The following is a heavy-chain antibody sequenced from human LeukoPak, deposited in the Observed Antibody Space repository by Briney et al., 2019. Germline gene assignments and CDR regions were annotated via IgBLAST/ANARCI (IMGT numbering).Heavy chain of an antibody. CDR2: IRYDGSNK. CDR3: AKDDIKYYDFWSGSAFQH. CDR1: GFTFSSYG. Sequence: GGSLRLSCAASGFTFSSYGMHWVRQAPGKGLEWVAFIRYDGSNKYYADSVKGRFTISRDNSKNTLYLQMNSLRAEDTAVYYCAKDDIKYYDFWSGSAFQHWGQGTLVTVSS. D-gene: IGHD3-3*01. J-gene: IGHJ1*01. V-gene: IGHV3-30*02.